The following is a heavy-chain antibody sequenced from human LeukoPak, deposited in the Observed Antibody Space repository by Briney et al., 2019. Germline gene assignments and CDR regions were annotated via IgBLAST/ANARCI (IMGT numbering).Heavy chain of an antibody. CDR3: ARSSMVRGVIRRHYFDY. V-gene: IGHV1-2*02. CDR2: INPNGGDT. Sequence: VASVKVSCKASGYTFTGYYMHWVRQAPGQGLEWMGWINPNGGDTNYAQKFQGRVTMTRDTSISTAYMALSRLKYDDTAVYYCARSSMVRGVIRRHYFDYWGQGTLVTVSS. J-gene: IGHJ4*02. CDR1: GYTFTGYY. D-gene: IGHD3-10*01.